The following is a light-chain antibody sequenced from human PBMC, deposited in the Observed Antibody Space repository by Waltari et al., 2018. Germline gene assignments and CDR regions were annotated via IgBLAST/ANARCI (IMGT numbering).Light chain of an antibody. CDR2: DVS. J-gene: IGLJ1*01. V-gene: IGLV2-11*01. Sequence: QSALTQPRSVSGSPGQSVTISCTGTSSDVGSYLYVSWYQQRPGKAPKLLIYDVSYRPSGVPDRFSDSKSGNTASLSISGLQAEDEAEYYCCSYADNNTYLFGTGTQVTV. CDR3: CSYADNNTYL. CDR1: SSDVGSYLY.